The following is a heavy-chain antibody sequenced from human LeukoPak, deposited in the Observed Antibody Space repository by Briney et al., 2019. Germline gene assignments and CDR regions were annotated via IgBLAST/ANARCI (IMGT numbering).Heavy chain of an antibody. CDR2: IYYSGST. CDR3: ASGDCSSTSCYGNYYGMDV. V-gene: IGHV4-31*03. D-gene: IGHD2-2*01. CDR1: GGSISSGGYY. Sequence: PSQTLSLTCTVSGGSISSGGYYWSWIRQHPGKGLEWIGYIYYSGSTYYNPSLKSRVTISVDTSKNQFSLKLSSVTAADTAVYYCASGDCSSTSCYGNYYGMDVWGKGTTVTVSS. J-gene: IGHJ6*04.